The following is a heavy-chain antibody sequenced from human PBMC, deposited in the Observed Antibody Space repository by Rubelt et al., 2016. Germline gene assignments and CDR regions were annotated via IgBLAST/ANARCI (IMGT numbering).Heavy chain of an antibody. CDR2: IHHGGSS. J-gene: IGHJ4*02. CDR3: ASRANWNYSGDY. CDR1: GGSISSGGYS. V-gene: IGHV4-30-2*01. D-gene: IGHD1-7*01. Sequence: QLQLQESGSGLVKPSQTLSLTCAVSGGSISSGGYSWSWIRQPPGKGPEWIGYIHHGGSSYYNPSVKSRVTMSVARSKNQFSLKLSAVTAADTAVYDCASRANWNYSGDYWGQGTLVTVSS.